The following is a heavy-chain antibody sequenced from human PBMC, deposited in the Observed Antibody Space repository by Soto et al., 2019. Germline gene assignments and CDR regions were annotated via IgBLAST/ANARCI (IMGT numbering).Heavy chain of an antibody. D-gene: IGHD3-9*01. V-gene: IGHV3-11*01. Sequence: QVQLVESGGGLVKPGGSLRLSCAASGFTFSDYYMSWIRQAPGKGLEWVSYISSSGSTIYYADSVKGRFTISRDNAKNSLYLQMNSLXAEDXAVYYXAXXRRRYFDWXXLGTNAFDIWGQGTMVTVSS. CDR3: AXXRRRYFDWXXLGTNAFDI. J-gene: IGHJ3*02. CDR2: ISSSGSTI. CDR1: GFTFSDYY.